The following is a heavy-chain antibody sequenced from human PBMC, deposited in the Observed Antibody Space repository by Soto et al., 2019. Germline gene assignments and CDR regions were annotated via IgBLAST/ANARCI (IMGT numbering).Heavy chain of an antibody. CDR3: ARDIRFGGDSYYYYYGMDV. D-gene: IGHD3-10*01. Sequence: PGGSLRLSCAASGFTVSSNYMSWVRQAPGKGLEWVSVIYSGGSTYYADSVKGRFTISRDNSKNTLYLQMNSLRAEDTAVYYCARDIRFGGDSYYYYYGMDVWGQGTTVTVSS. CDR1: GFTVSSNY. CDR2: IYSGGST. V-gene: IGHV3-53*01. J-gene: IGHJ6*02.